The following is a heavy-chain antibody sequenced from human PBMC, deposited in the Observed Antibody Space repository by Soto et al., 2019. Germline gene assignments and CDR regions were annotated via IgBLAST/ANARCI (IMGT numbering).Heavy chain of an antibody. V-gene: IGHV1-46*01. J-gene: IGHJ4*02. D-gene: IGHD5-12*01. Sequence: QVQLVQSGAEVKKPGASVKVSCKASGYTFTSYYMHWVRQAPGQGLEWMGVINPSGGSTDYAQKFQGRVTMTRDTSTSTVYMDLSSLRSEYTAVFYCAREGNGYNLGPSGDFDYGGQGTLVTVSS. CDR1: GYTFTSYY. CDR2: INPSGGST. CDR3: AREGNGYNLGPSGDFDY.